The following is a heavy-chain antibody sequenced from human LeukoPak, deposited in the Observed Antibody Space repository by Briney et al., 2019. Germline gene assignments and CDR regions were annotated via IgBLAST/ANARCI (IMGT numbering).Heavy chain of an antibody. Sequence: SETLSLTCAVYGGSFSGYYWSWIRQPPGKGLEWIGEINHSGSTNYNPSLKSRVTISVDTSKNQFSLKLSSVTAADTAVYYCAGVNVGYNYTGDYWGQGTLVTVSS. D-gene: IGHD5-24*01. V-gene: IGHV4-34*01. J-gene: IGHJ4*02. CDR3: AGVNVGYNYTGDY. CDR2: INHSGST. CDR1: GGSFSGYY.